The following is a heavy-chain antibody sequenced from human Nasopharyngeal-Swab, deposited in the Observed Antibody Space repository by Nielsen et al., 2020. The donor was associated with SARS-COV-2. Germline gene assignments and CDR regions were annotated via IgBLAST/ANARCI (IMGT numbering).Heavy chain of an antibody. D-gene: IGHD3-3*01. CDR1: GFTFDDHD. J-gene: IGHJ6*03. V-gene: IGHV3-20*01. Sequence: GGSLRLSCTVSGFTFDDHDMSWVRQVPGKGLEWDSSIKRNGAGTAYADSVKGRFTISRDNAKNSLYLQMNSLRIEDTALYHCVRDATPRDHAASWVDDLVLRYLEVEADYMDVWGRGTTVTVSS. CDR2: IKRNGAGT. CDR3: VRDATPRDHAASWVDDLVLRYLEVEADYMDV.